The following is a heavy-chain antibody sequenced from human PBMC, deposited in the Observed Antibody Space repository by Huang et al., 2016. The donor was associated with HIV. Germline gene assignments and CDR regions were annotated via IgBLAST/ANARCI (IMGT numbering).Heavy chain of an antibody. CDR2: NIPIFGTT. Sequence: QVQLVQSGAEVKKPGSSVKVSCKASGGTFSSYAFSWVRQAPGQGLEWMGCNIPIFGTTNYAQKFQDRVTITADESTSTAYMELDRLRSDDTAVYYCARGVIVPTPEPYYYYMDVWGKGTTVTVSS. V-gene: IGHV1-69*13. CDR1: GGTFSSYA. J-gene: IGHJ6*03. CDR3: ARGVIVPTPEPYYYYMDV. D-gene: IGHD5-12*01.